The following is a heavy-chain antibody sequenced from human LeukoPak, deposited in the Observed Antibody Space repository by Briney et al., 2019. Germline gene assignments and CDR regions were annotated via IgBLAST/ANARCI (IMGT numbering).Heavy chain of an antibody. CDR1: GFTFSSYA. V-gene: IGHV3-23*01. CDR2: ISLDGATT. D-gene: IGHD3-10*01. Sequence: GGSLRLSCAASGFTFSSYAMSWVRQAPGKGLEWVSGISLDGATTYYAGSVEGRFTISRDNSKNTLYLQMNSLRTEETAVYYCAKGPAMVRGTFDPWGQGTLVTVSS. CDR3: AKGPAMVRGTFDP. J-gene: IGHJ5*02.